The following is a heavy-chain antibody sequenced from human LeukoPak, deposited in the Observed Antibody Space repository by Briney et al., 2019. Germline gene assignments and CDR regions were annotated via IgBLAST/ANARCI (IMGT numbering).Heavy chain of an antibody. V-gene: IGHV1-69*05. Sequence: SVKVSCKASGCTFSSYAISWVRQAPGQGLEWMGGIIPIFGTANYAQKFQGRVTITTDESTSTAYMELSSLRSEDTAVYYCARVGLDTAMVTGYWFDPWGQGTLVTVPS. CDR1: GCTFSSYA. J-gene: IGHJ5*02. CDR3: ARVGLDTAMVTGYWFDP. D-gene: IGHD5-18*01. CDR2: IIPIFGTA.